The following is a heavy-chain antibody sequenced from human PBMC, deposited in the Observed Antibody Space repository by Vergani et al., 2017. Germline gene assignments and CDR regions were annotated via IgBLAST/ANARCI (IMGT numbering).Heavy chain of an antibody. CDR1: GYTFTDYY. J-gene: IGHJ5*02. CDR3: ARGTKPSYYDFWSGYYNQNWFDP. V-gene: IGHV1-69-2*01. Sequence: VQLVQSGAEVKKPGASVKISCKVSGYTFTDYYMHWVQQAPGKGLEWMGLVDPEDGETIYAEKFQGRVTITADTSTDTAYMELSSLRSEDTAVYYCARGTKPSYYDFWSGYYNQNWFDPWGQGTLVTVSS. D-gene: IGHD3-3*01. CDR2: VDPEDGET.